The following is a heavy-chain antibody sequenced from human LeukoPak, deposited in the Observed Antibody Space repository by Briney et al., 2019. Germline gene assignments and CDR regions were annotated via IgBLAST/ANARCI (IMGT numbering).Heavy chain of an antibody. D-gene: IGHD3-9*01. CDR1: GGTFSDYV. Sequence: ASVKLSPKASGGTFSDYVISWVRQAPGQGLNWMGGISPLLGASKHTQNFHDRVTITADESTTTAYMELSDLRSADTAVYYCATYDVLTGFEYWGQATLVTVSS. J-gene: IGHJ4*02. V-gene: IGHV1-69*13. CDR2: ISPLLGAS. CDR3: ATYDVLTGFEY.